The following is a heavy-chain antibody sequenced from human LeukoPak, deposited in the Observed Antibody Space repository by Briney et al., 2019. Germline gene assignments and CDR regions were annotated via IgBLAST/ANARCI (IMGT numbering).Heavy chain of an antibody. Sequence: ASVKVSCKASGYTFTSYYMNWVRQAPGQGLEWMGMINPSGGSTSYAQKLQGRVTMTRDTSTSIVYMELSRLRSEDTAVYYCASLPYYYGSGSYYKAQDYWGQGTLVTVSS. J-gene: IGHJ4*02. D-gene: IGHD3-10*01. CDR2: INPSGGST. CDR1: GYTFTSYY. CDR3: ASLPYYYGSGSYYKAQDY. V-gene: IGHV1-46*03.